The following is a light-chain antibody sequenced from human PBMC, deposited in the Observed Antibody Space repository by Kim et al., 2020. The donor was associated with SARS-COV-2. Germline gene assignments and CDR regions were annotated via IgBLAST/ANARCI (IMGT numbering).Light chain of an antibody. V-gene: IGKV3-11*01. CDR2: DAS. Sequence: ATLSVHAGQSPALARRASERVATCLTWYQQKPGRARMLLIYDASMRATGIPARFRCSGSGTDFTLTIGTLVPEYSAVYYRQQRGTFGQGTPLEI. J-gene: IGKJ5*01. CDR3: QQRGT. CDR1: ERVATC.